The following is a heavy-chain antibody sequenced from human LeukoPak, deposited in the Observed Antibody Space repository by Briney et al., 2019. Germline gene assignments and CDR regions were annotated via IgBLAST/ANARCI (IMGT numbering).Heavy chain of an antibody. CDR2: INPNSGGT. J-gene: IGHJ4*02. Sequence: GASVKVSCEASGYTFTGYYMHWVRQAPGQGLEWMGWINPNSGGTNYAQKFQGRVTMTRDTSISTAYTELSRLRSDDTAVYYCARDGSGYCSSTSCYSDYWGQGTLVTVSS. D-gene: IGHD2-2*01. V-gene: IGHV1-2*02. CDR3: ARDGSGYCSSTSCYSDY. CDR1: GYTFTGYY.